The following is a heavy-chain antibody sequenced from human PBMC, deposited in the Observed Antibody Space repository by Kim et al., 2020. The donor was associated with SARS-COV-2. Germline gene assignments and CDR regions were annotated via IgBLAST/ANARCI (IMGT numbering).Heavy chain of an antibody. Sequence: STYYTPSLKSRVTISVDTSKNQFSLKLSSVTAADTAVYYCARHAYSSSFYWGQGTLVTVSS. J-gene: IGHJ4*02. V-gene: IGHV4-39*01. CDR2: ST. CDR3: ARHAYSSSFY. D-gene: IGHD6-13*01.